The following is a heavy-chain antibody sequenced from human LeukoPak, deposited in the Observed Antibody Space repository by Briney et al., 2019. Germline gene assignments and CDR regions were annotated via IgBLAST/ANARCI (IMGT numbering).Heavy chain of an antibody. CDR3: ARGRAAAAGQYGMDV. CDR2: IYYSGST. V-gene: IGHV4-39*07. D-gene: IGHD6-13*01. Sequence: PSETLSLTCTVSGGAISSSSYYWGWGRQPPGKGLEWIGSIYYSGSTYYNPSLKSRVTISVDTSKNQFSLKLSSVTAADTAVYYWARGRAAAAGQYGMDVWGQGTTVTGS. CDR1: GGAISSSSYY. J-gene: IGHJ6*01.